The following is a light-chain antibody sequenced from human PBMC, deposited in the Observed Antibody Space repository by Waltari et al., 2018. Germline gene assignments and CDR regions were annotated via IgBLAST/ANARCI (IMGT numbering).Light chain of an antibody. Sequence: QSALTQPASVSGSPGQSITISCTGTSGDVGSSNLVSWYQTHPGKAPKLMIYEGNKRPSGVSNRFSGSKSGNTASLTISGLQAEDEADYYCCSYTGSSTVFGGGTKLTVL. V-gene: IGLV2-23*01. CDR2: EGN. J-gene: IGLJ3*02. CDR1: SGDVGSSNL. CDR3: CSYTGSSTV.